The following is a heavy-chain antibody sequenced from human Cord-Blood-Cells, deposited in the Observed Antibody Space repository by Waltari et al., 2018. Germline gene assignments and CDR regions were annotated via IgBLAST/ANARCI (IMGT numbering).Heavy chain of an antibody. D-gene: IGHD3-10*01. CDR2: ISSSGSTI. CDR1: GFTYSSYE. Sequence: EVQLVESGGGLVQPGGSLRLSCAASGFTYSSYEMNWDRQAPGKGLEWVSYISSSGSTIYYADSVKGRFTISRDNAKNSLYLQMNSLRAEDTAVYYCARDGVLLWFGELFDYWGQGTLVTVSS. V-gene: IGHV3-48*03. CDR3: ARDGVLLWFGELFDY. J-gene: IGHJ4*02.